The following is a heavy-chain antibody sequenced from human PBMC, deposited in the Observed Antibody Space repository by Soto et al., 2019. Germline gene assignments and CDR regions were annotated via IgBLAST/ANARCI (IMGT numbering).Heavy chain of an antibody. CDR2: TWYDGSNK. CDR1: GFTFSRYC. D-gene: IGHD5-18*01. CDR3: ARDRSPGYSYGNFDN. V-gene: IGHV3-33*01. Sequence: GGSLRLSCAASGFTFSRYCMPWVRPAPGKGLEWVALTWYDGSNKYYAGSVKGRFTISRDNSKNTLYLQMNSLRAEDTAVYYCARDRSPGYSYGNFDNWGQGSLVTVSS. J-gene: IGHJ4*02.